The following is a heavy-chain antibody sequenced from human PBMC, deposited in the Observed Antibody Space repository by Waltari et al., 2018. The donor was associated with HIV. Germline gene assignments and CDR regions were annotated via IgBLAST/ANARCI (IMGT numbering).Heavy chain of an antibody. Sequence: WGWIRQPPGKGLEWIGSIYYSGSTYYNPSLKSRVTISVDTSKNQFSLKLSSVTAADTAVYYCARHSLTYYYDSSGYSVAFDYWGQGTLVTVSS. V-gene: IGHV4-39*01. D-gene: IGHD3-22*01. CDR3: ARHSLTYYYDSSGYSVAFDY. J-gene: IGHJ4*02. CDR2: IYYSGST.